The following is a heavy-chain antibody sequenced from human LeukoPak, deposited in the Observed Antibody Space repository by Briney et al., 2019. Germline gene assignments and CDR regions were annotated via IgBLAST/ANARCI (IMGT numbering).Heavy chain of an antibody. CDR2: IRSKAYGGTT. CDR3: TRSLPGYSYGHGYYYGMDV. CDR1: EFTFGDYA. D-gene: IGHD5-18*01. J-gene: IGHJ6*02. Sequence: GGSLRLSCTASEFTFGDYAMSWFRQAPRKGLEWVGFIRSKAYGGTTEYAASVKGRFTISRDDSKSIAYLQMNSLKTEDTAVYYCTRSLPGYSYGHGYYYGMDVWGQGTTVTVSS. V-gene: IGHV3-49*03.